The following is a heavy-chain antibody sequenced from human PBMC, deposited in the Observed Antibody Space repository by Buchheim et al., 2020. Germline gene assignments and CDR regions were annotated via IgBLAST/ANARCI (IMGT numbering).Heavy chain of an antibody. V-gene: IGHV3-33*01. CDR1: GFTFSSYG. CDR2: IWYDGSNK. D-gene: IGHD3-3*01. CDR3: ARDRDTIFGVITPGWYFDL. J-gene: IGHJ2*01. Sequence: VQLVESGGGLVQPGRSLRLSCAASGFTFSSYGMHWVRQAPGKGLEWVAVIWYDGSNKYYADSVKDRFTISRDNSKNTLYLQMNSLRAEDTAVYYCARDRDTIFGVITPGWYFDLWGRGTL.